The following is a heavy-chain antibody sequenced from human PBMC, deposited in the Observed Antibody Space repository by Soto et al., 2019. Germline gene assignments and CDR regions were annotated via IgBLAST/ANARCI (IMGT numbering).Heavy chain of an antibody. D-gene: IGHD2-2*01. CDR3: ARRRDIVVVPAATNWFDR. V-gene: IGHV4-39*01. CDR1: GGSISSSSYY. J-gene: IGHJ5*02. Sequence: TSETLSLTCTVAGGSISSSSYYWGWIRQPPGKGLWWIGSIYYSGSTYYNPSLKRRVTISVDTSKNQFSLKLSYVTAADTAVYYCARRRDIVVVPAATNWFDRWGQGTLVTVSS. CDR2: IYYSGST.